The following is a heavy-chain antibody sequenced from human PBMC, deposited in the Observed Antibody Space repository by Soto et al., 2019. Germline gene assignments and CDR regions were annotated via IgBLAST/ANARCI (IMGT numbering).Heavy chain of an antibody. CDR2: INSDGSST. CDR1: ESTFTTYW. J-gene: IGHJ4*02. Sequence: PGGSLRLSCAASESTFTTYWIHWVRQAPGKGLVWVSRINSDGSSTSYADSVKGRFTISRDDAKNSLYLQMNSLRGEDTSVYYCGRERAKAAAAYFDYWGQGTLVTVSS. D-gene: IGHD6-13*01. CDR3: GRERAKAAAAYFDY. V-gene: IGHV3-74*01.